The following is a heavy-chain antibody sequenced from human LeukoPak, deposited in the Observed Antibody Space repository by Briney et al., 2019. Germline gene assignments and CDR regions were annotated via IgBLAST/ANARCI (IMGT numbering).Heavy chain of an antibody. CDR3: ARETLNCGGDCYDL. CDR2: ISSSGSSI. J-gene: IGHJ5*02. Sequence: PGRSLRLSCAASGFNFSNYGMHWVRQAPGKGLEWVSYISSSGSSIYSADSVKGRFTTSRDNAKNSLYLQMNSLRAEDTAVYYCARETLNCGGDCYDLWGQGTLVTVSS. D-gene: IGHD2-21*01. V-gene: IGHV3-48*03. CDR1: GFNFSNYG.